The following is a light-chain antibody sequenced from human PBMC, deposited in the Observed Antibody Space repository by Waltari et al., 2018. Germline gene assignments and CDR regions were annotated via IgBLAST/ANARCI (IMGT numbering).Light chain of an antibody. Sequence: QSALTQPASVSGSPGQSITISCTGTSRDVGGYKFVPWYQQHPRKVPKLIFYKVYNRPSGVSYRFSGSKSGNTASLTISGLQAEDEADYYCSSYTSSSTGIFGGGTKLTVL. CDR1: SRDVGGYKF. J-gene: IGLJ2*01. CDR3: SSYTSSSTGI. CDR2: KVY. V-gene: IGLV2-14*01.